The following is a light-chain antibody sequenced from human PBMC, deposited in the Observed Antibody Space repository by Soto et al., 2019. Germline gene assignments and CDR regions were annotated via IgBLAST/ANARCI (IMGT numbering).Light chain of an antibody. CDR2: DAS. Sequence: ELVLTQSPATLSVSPGERATLSCRASQGVGSTLAWYQQEPGRAPRLLIYDASTRAAGIPARFSGDGSGTEFTLAISSLQPEDVATYYCHKYNSAPWTFGQGTKVEIK. CDR1: QGVGST. V-gene: IGKV3-15*01. J-gene: IGKJ1*01. CDR3: HKYNSAPWT.